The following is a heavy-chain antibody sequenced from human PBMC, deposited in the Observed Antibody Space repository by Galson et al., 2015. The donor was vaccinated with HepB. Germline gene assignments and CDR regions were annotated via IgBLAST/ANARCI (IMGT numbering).Heavy chain of an antibody. CDR1: GGTFSNNT. Sequence: SVKVSCKASGGTFSNNTFSWVRQAPGQGLEWMGRIIPFLGIANYAQKFQGRVTITADKSTSTAYMELSSLRSEDTAVYYCARDRLPTWFGPWGQGTLVTVSS. J-gene: IGHJ5*02. V-gene: IGHV1-69*04. CDR3: ARDRLPTWFGP. CDR2: IIPFLGIA. D-gene: IGHD2-15*01.